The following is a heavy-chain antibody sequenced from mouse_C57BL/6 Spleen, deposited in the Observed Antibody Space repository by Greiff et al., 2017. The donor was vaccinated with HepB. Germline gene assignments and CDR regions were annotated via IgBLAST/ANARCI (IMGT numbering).Heavy chain of an antibody. D-gene: IGHD2-5*01. CDR2: IDPSDSYT. Sequence: QVQLQQPGAELVRPGTSVKLSCKASGYTFTSYWMHWVKQRPGQGLEWIGVIDPSDSYTNYNQKFKGKATLTVDTSSSTAYMQLSSLTSEDSAVYYCARDYSNDCDYWGQGTTLTVSS. V-gene: IGHV1-59*01. J-gene: IGHJ2*01. CDR1: GYTFTSYW. CDR3: ARDYSNDCDY.